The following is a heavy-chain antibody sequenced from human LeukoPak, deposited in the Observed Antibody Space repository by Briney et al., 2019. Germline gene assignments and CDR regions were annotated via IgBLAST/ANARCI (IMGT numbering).Heavy chain of an antibody. J-gene: IGHJ1*01. CDR1: GGTFSSYA. D-gene: IGHD6-19*01. CDR2: IIPIFGTA. Sequence: SVKVSCKASGGTFSSYAISWVRQAPGQGLEWMGGIIPIFGTANYAQKFQGRVTITTDESTSTAYMELSSLRSEDTAVYYCARGTYRQWLPRDFQHWGQGTLVTVSS. CDR3: ARGTYRQWLPRDFQH. V-gene: IGHV1-69*05.